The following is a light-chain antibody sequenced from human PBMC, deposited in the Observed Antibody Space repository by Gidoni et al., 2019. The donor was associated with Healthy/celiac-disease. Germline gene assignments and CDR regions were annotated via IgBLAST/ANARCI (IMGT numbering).Light chain of an antibody. CDR3: QQYDNLLT. V-gene: IGKV1-33*01. CDR2: DAS. CDR1: QDISNY. J-gene: IGKJ4*01. Sequence: IQMTQSPSSLSASVGDRVTITCQASQDISNYLNWDQQKPGKAPKLLIYDASNLETGVPSRFSGSGSGTDFTFTISSLQPEDIATYYCQQYDNLLTFGGGTKVEIK.